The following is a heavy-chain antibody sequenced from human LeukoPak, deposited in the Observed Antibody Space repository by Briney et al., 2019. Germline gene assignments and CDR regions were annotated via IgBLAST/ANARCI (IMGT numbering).Heavy chain of an antibody. Sequence: PGGSLRLSCAASGFTFSRYAMNWVRQAPGKGLEWASDISGYGGTTYYADSVKGRFIISRDNSKNTLYLQMNSLRAEDTAVYYCAKGRSGYLGDTFDIWGQGTMVTVSS. D-gene: IGHD3-3*01. CDR3: AKGRSGYLGDTFDI. V-gene: IGHV3-23*01. CDR1: GFTFSRYA. J-gene: IGHJ3*02. CDR2: ISGYGGTT.